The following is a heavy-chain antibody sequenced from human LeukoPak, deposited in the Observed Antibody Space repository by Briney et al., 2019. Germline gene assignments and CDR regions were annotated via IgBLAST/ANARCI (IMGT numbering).Heavy chain of an antibody. CDR1: GFTFSNYA. CDR2: ITGSGDST. CDR3: AKLSCSGSSCYSIDH. J-gene: IGHJ4*02. Sequence: GGSLRLSCAASGFTFSNYAMSWVRQAPGKGLEWVSTITGSGDSTYYADSVKGRFTLSRDISKNTLYLQMNSLRAEDTAVYYCAKLSCSGSSCYSIDHWGQGTLVTVSS. V-gene: IGHV3-23*01. D-gene: IGHD2-15*01.